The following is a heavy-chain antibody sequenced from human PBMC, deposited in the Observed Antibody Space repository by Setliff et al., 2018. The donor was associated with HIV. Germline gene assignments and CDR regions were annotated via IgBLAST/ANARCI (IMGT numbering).Heavy chain of an antibody. CDR1: GGSFSGYY. Sequence: PSETLSLTCAVYGGSFSGYYWSWIRQAPGKGLEWIGEINHKKRTNYNPSLKSRVTISVDTSKNQFSLKLSSVTAADTAVYYCARHLAMGGIQLWFVDDYFDYWGQGTLVTVSS. D-gene: IGHD5-18*01. V-gene: IGHV4-34*01. J-gene: IGHJ4*02. CDR2: INHKKRT. CDR3: ARHLAMGGIQLWFVDDYFDY.